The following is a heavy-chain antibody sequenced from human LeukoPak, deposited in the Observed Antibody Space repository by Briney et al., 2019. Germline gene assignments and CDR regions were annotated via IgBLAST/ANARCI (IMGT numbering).Heavy chain of an antibody. V-gene: IGHV3-23*01. CDR1: GFTFSSYA. D-gene: IGHD6-13*01. CDR3: VPAAARLGNSFDY. CDR2: ISGSGGST. Sequence: GGSLRLSCAASGFTFSSYAMSWVRQAPGKGLEWVSAISGSGGSTYYADSVKGRFTISRDNSKNTLYLQMNSLRAEDTAVYYCVPAAARLGNSFDYWGQGTLVTVSS. J-gene: IGHJ4*02.